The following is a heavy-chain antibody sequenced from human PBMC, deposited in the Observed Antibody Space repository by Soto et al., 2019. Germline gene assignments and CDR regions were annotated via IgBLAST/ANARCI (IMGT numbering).Heavy chain of an antibody. CDR3: ARETVATRIGY. D-gene: IGHD5-12*01. J-gene: IGHJ4*02. V-gene: IGHV4-39*02. CDR2: IDYIGNT. CDR1: GGSFTRTSHY. Sequence: QLRLQESGPGLVKPSETLSLTCTVSGGSFTRTSHYWVWIRQSPGKGLEWIGNIDYIGNTHYNPSFKSRVTISVDASENNFSLKLSSVTAADTALYYCARETVATRIGYWGQGILVSVSS.